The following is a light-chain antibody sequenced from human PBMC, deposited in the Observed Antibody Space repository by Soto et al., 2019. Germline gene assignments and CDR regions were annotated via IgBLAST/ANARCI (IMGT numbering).Light chain of an antibody. CDR1: QSLVQSDGNTY. J-gene: IGKJ2*01. CDR3: MEGTFWPKT. CDR2: RVS. Sequence: EAVMTQSPLPLPVTLGQPASISCRSTQSLVQSDGNTYLNWFQQRPGQSPRLLIYRVSIRDSGVPDRFSGGGSGTDFTLKISSVEAEDAGVYYCMEGTFWPKTFGQGTKLEIK. V-gene: IGKV2-30*02.